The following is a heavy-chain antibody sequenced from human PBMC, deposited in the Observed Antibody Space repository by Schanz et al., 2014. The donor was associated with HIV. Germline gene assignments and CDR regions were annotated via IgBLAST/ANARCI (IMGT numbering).Heavy chain of an antibody. CDR2: ISYDGSNK. CDR1: GFTFSSYA. J-gene: IGHJ6*02. V-gene: IGHV3-30-3*01. D-gene: IGHD3-22*01. Sequence: QVQLVESGGGVVQPGRSLRLSCAASGFTFSSYAMHWVRQAPGKGLEWVAVISYDGSNKNYADSVKGRFTISRDNSKNTLYLQMNSLRAEDTAVYYCARDVSHDSSGHYSDYYYGMDVRGQGTTVTVSS. CDR3: ARDVSHDSSGHYSDYYYGMDV.